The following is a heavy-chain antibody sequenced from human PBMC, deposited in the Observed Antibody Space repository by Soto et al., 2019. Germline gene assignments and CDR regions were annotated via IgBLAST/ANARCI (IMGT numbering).Heavy chain of an antibody. D-gene: IGHD3-10*01. CDR3: ARAYYGSGSYYSFDS. CDR2: IYYSGST. CDR1: SRSISTYY. V-gene: IGHV4-59*01. Sequence: SETLSLTCTVSSRSISTYYWSWIRQPPGKGLEWIGYIYYSGSTNYNPSLKSRVTLSVDTFKNQFSLKLNSVTAADTAVYYCARAYYGSGSYYSFDSWGQGTLVTVS. J-gene: IGHJ4*02.